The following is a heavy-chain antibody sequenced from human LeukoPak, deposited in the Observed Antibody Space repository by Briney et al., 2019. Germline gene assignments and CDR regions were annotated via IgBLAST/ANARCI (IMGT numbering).Heavy chain of an antibody. CDR2: ISYDGSYK. D-gene: IGHD4-17*01. J-gene: IGHJ3*02. CDR1: GFTFSSYA. CDR3: ARHLSGDDI. V-gene: IGHV3-30*14. Sequence: PGRSLRLSCAASGFTFSSYAMHWVRQAPGKGPEWVAVISYDGSYKYYADSVKGRFTISRDNSKNTLYLQMNSLRAEDTAVYYCARHLSGDDIWGQGTMVTVSS.